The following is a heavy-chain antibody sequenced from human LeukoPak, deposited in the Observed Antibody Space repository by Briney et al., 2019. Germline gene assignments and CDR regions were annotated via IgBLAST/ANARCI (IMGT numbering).Heavy chain of an antibody. CDR1: GGPLSTSSYY. V-gene: IGHV4-39*07. CDR3: ARELLSCSGSSCQSGDY. D-gene: IGHD2-15*01. Sequence: TPSLTCTVSGGPLSTSSYYWGWIPQPPRKALEWIGTIYYNGATRYNPSLNSRVTISVDTSKNQFSLKLNSMTAADTAVYYCARELLSCSGSSCQSGDYWGQGTLVTVSS. J-gene: IGHJ4*02. CDR2: IYYNGAT.